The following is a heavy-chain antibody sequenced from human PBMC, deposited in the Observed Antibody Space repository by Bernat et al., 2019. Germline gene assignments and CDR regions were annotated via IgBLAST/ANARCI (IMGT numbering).Heavy chain of an antibody. CDR3: ARHRIRGGQYDAFDI. Sequence: EVQLVQSGAEVKKSGESLTIPCKSSGYSFSPYWIGWVRQMPGKGLEWMGFIYPGDSDTRYSPSFQGPVTISADKSISTAYLQWSSLKASDTAMYYCARHRIRGGQYDAFDIWGQGTMVTVSS. D-gene: IGHD3-16*01. V-gene: IGHV5-51*01. J-gene: IGHJ3*02. CDR1: GYSFSPYW. CDR2: IYPGDSDT.